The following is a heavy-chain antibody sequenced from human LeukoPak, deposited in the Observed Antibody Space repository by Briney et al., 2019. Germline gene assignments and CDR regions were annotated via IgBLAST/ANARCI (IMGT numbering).Heavy chain of an antibody. D-gene: IGHD6-19*01. CDR2: IYSDARST. V-gene: IGHV3-74*01. Sequence: GGSLRLSCAASGFTFSNYRMLWVRQAPGKGLVWVSRIYSDARSTSYADYVKGRFTISRDNAKNTLYLQMNSLRAEDTAVYYCARGADTGYSSDSWGQGTLVTVSS. CDR1: GFTFSNYR. CDR3: ARGADTGYSSDS. J-gene: IGHJ5*02.